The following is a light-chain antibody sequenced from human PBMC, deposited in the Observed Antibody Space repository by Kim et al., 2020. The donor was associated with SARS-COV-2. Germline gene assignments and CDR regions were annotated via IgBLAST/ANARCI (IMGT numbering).Light chain of an antibody. CDR2: YVS. CDR1: NIGSKS. Sequence: APRKAARLTCGGNNIGSKSVLLYQQNPGQAPVLVFYYVSDRPAGIPERFAGSNSGNTATLTISWVEAGDEMDYYCQVWGSSSDHRVFGGGPQLTVL. CDR3: QVWGSSSDHRV. V-gene: IGLV3-21*04. J-gene: IGLJ3*02.